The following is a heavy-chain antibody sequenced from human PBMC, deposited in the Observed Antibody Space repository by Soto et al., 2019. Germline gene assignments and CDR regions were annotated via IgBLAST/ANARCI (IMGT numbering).Heavy chain of an antibody. J-gene: IGHJ3*02. Sequence: VASVNVSCKSSGYTFTSCCMSWGRQAPGQGREGMGGISAYNGNTDYAQKLQGRVTMTTDTSTSTAYMELRSLRSDDTAVYYCARGPSYDYVWGSYRYGGDDAFDIWGQGTMVTVSS. CDR2: ISAYNGNT. D-gene: IGHD3-16*02. CDR1: GYTFTSCC. CDR3: ARGPSYDYVWGSYRYGGDDAFDI. V-gene: IGHV1-18*04.